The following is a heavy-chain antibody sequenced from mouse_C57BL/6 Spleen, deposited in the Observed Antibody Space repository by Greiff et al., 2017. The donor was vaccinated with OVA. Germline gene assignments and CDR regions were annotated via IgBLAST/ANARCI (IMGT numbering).Heavy chain of an antibody. Sequence: VKLMESGPGLVAPSQSLSITCTVSGFSLTSYGVHWVRQPPGKGLEWLVVIWSDGSTTYNSALKSRLSISKDNSKSQVFLKMNSLQTDDTAMYYCARQGYSNYFPFDYWGQGTTLTVSS. V-gene: IGHV2-6-1*01. CDR1: GFSLTSYG. D-gene: IGHD2-5*01. CDR3: ARQGYSNYFPFDY. CDR2: IWSDGST. J-gene: IGHJ2*01.